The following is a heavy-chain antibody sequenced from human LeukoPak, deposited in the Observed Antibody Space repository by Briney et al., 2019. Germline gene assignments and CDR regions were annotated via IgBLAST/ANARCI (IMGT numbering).Heavy chain of an antibody. CDR3: ERRIASTWGSIDY. J-gene: IGHJ4*02. CDR1: GFTFSSYW. D-gene: IGHD7-27*01. CDR2: IYTDGRST. Sequence: GGSLRLSCAASGFTFSSYWMCWVRQAPGKGLVWVSRIYTDGRSTNYADSEKGRFTIYRDNAKNTLYLKMNSLRAEDTAVYYCERRIASTWGSIDYWGQGTLVTVSS. V-gene: IGHV3-74*01.